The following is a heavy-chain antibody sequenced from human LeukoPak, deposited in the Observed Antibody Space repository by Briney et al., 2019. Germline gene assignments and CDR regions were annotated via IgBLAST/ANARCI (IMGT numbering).Heavy chain of an antibody. J-gene: IGHJ4*02. CDR1: GGSFSGYY. Sequence: SETLSLTCAVYGGSFSGYYWSWIRQPPGKGLEWIGEINHSGSTNYNPSLKSRVTISVDTSKNQFSLKLSCVTAADTAVSYCASLYYYDSSGYFATYWGQGTLVTVSS. V-gene: IGHV4-34*01. D-gene: IGHD3-22*01. CDR3: ASLYYYDSSGYFATY. CDR2: INHSGST.